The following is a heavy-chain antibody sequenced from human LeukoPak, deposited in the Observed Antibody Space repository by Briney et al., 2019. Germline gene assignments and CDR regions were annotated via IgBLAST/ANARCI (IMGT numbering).Heavy chain of an antibody. Sequence: SETPSLTCTVSGGSISSASYHWGWIRQPPGKGLEWIGYIYNGGHTNYNPSLKSRVTISEDTSKNQLSLKLSSVTAADTAVYYCARAAVTTSRYFQHWGQGTLVSVSS. CDR3: ARAAVTTSRYFQH. CDR2: IYNGGHT. D-gene: IGHD4-17*01. CDR1: GGSISSASYH. V-gene: IGHV4-61*01. J-gene: IGHJ1*01.